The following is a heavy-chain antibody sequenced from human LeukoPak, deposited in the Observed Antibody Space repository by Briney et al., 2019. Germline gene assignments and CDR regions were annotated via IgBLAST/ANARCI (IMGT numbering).Heavy chain of an antibody. CDR3: ARMLIENYGILTGYNIKNWFDP. D-gene: IGHD3-9*01. Sequence: ASVKVSCKASGYTFTGYYMHWVRQAPGQGLEWMGWINPNSGGTNYAQKFQGRVTMTRDTSISTAYMELSRLRSDDTAVYYYARMLIENYGILTGYNIKNWFDPWGEGALVTVSS. CDR1: GYTFTGYY. CDR2: INPNSGGT. V-gene: IGHV1-2*02. J-gene: IGHJ5*02.